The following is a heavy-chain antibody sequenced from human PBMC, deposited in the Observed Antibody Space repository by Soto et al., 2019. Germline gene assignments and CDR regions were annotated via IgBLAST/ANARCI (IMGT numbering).Heavy chain of an antibody. CDR1: GFTFSDHY. J-gene: IGHJ4*02. CDR3: ARELMTSVTYYDY. V-gene: IGHV3-72*01. D-gene: IGHD4-17*01. CDR2: TRNKANSYTT. Sequence: VQLVESGGGLVQPGGSLRLSCTASGFTFSDHYMDWVRQAPGKGLEWVGRTRNKANSYTTEYAASVKGRFTISRDDSKNSVYLQMNSLKIEDTAVYYCARELMTSVTYYDYWGQGILVTVSP.